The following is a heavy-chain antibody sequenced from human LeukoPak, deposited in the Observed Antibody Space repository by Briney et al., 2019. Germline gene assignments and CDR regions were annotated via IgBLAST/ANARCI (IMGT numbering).Heavy chain of an antibody. V-gene: IGHV4-59*08. CDR2: IYYSGST. J-gene: IGHJ6*03. Sequence: PSETLSLTCTVSGGSISNHYWSWIRQPPGKGLEWIGYIYYSGSTNYNPSLKSRVTISVDTSKNQFSLKLSSVTAADTAVYYCARLAKYYYDSRYYYYMDVWGKGTTVTVSS. CDR1: GGSISNHY. D-gene: IGHD3-22*01. CDR3: ARLAKYYYDSRYYYYMDV.